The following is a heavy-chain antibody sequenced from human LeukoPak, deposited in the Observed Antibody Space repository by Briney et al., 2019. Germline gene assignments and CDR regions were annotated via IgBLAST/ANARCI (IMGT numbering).Heavy chain of an antibody. D-gene: IGHD3-22*01. CDR1: GFTFNNYW. Sequence: GGSLRLSCAASGFTFNNYWMHWVRQAPGKGLVWVSRIDRDGGSTSYADSVKGRFTVSRDNAKNTVYLQMNSLRAEDTAVYYCARITYYSDSSSYYHFDCWGQGTLVTVSS. V-gene: IGHV3-74*01. CDR2: IDRDGGST. J-gene: IGHJ4*02. CDR3: ARITYYSDSSSYYHFDC.